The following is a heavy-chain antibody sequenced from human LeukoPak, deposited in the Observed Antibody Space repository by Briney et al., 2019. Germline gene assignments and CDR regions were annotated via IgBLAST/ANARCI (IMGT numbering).Heavy chain of an antibody. Sequence: GGSLRLSCAASGFTFSTYGMHWVRQAPGKGLEWVAVIWYDGSNKHYAESVKGRFTISRDNSGNTLYLQMNSLRGEDTAVYYCARDLDYYALGSAYQYYGMDVWGQGTTVTVSS. D-gene: IGHD3-10*01. CDR3: ARDLDYYALGSAYQYYGMDV. CDR2: IWYDGSNK. CDR1: GFTFSTYG. J-gene: IGHJ6*02. V-gene: IGHV3-33*01.